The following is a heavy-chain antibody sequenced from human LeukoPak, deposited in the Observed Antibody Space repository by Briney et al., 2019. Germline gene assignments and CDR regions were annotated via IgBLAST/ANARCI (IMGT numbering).Heavy chain of an antibody. CDR2: ISGSGGST. J-gene: IGHJ6*02. Sequence: GGSLRLSCAASGFTFSSYGMHWVRQAPGKGLEWVSAISGSGGSTYYADSVKGRFTISRDNSKNTLYLQMNSLRAEDTAVYYCARAGDSSGYYSSYYYYGMDVWGQGTTVTVSS. D-gene: IGHD3-22*01. V-gene: IGHV3-23*01. CDR1: GFTFSSYG. CDR3: ARAGDSSGYYSSYYYYGMDV.